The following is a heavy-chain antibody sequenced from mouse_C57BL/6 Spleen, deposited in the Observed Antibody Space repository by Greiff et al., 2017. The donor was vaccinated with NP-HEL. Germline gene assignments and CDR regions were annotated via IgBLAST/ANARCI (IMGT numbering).Heavy chain of an antibody. CDR2: INPGSGGT. CDR1: GYAFTNYL. J-gene: IGHJ3*01. V-gene: IGHV1-54*01. D-gene: IGHD6-1*01. Sequence: LQQSGAELVRPGTSVKVSCKASGYAFTNYLIEWVKQRPGQGLEWIGVINPGSGGTNYNEKFKGKATLTADKSSSTAYMQLSSLTSEDSAVYFCARGGDSRGFAYWGQGTLVTVSA. CDR3: ARGGDSRGFAY.